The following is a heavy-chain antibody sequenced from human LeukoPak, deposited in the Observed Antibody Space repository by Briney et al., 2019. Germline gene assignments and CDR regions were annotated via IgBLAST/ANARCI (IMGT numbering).Heavy chain of an antibody. D-gene: IGHD6-19*01. J-gene: IGHJ4*02. V-gene: IGHV3-21*01. CDR3: ARDLTVAGSFDY. Sequence: GGSLRLSCAASGFTFSSYSMNWVRQAPGKGLEWVSSISSSSSYIYYADSVKGRFTISRDNAKNSLYLQMNSLRAEDTAVYYCARDLTVAGSFDYWGQGTLVTVSS. CDR1: GFTFSSYS. CDR2: ISSSSSYI.